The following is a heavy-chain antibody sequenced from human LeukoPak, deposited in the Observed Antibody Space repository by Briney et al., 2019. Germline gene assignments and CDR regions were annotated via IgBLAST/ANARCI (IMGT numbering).Heavy chain of an antibody. CDR2: IRYDGGDK. CDR3: PKDWSSFVVVPAAVDY. V-gene: IGHV3-30*02. J-gene: IGHJ4*02. Sequence: QPGGSLTLSCAASGLTFSCYCMHWVPLDPGKGLGWVAFIRYDGGDKSCIDSVKGRFSISRDNSKNTLYLQMNSLKPDDTAVFYCPKDWSSFVVVPAAVDYWVQGTLVAVSS. D-gene: IGHD2-2*01. CDR1: GLTFSCYC.